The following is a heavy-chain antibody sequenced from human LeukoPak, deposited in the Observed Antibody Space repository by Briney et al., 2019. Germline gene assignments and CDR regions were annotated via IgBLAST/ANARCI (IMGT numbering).Heavy chain of an antibody. CDR1: GGSISGGSYY. Sequence: SETLSLTCTVSGGSISGGSYYWSWIRQPAGKGLEWIGRIYTSGSTNYNPSLKSRVTISVDTSKNQFSLKLSSVTAADTAVYYCARARAGWFDPWGQGTLVTVSS. V-gene: IGHV4-61*02. D-gene: IGHD6-19*01. CDR3: ARARAGWFDP. J-gene: IGHJ5*02. CDR2: IYTSGST.